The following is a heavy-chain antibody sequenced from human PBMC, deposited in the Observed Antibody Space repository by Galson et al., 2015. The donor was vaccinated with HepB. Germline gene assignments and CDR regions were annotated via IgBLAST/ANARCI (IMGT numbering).Heavy chain of an antibody. J-gene: IGHJ3*01. CDR1: GGSISRYY. Sequence: TLSLTCTVSGGSISRYYWGWIRQPPGKGLEWIGYIYGSESINYNPSLRGRVTISVDTSKNLFSLNLSSVTASDTAVYYCARVGSYASGRLDPDAFDFWGQGTLVTVSS. CDR3: ARVGSYASGRLDPDAFDF. CDR2: IYGSESI. V-gene: IGHV4-59*01. D-gene: IGHD3-10*01.